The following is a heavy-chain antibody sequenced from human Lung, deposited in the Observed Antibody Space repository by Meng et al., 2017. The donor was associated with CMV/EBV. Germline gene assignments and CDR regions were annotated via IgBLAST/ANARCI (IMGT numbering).Heavy chain of an antibody. Sequence: SCTVSGGSINNYYWSWIRQPPGKGLEWIGYVFYNGNANYNPSLTSRVTISVDTSKNQFSLKLNSVTAADTAVYYCARSRAAWDWFEPWGPGTLVNGAS. CDR1: GGSINNYY. V-gene: IGHV4-59*01. D-gene: IGHD6-13*01. J-gene: IGHJ5*02. CDR2: VFYNGNA. CDR3: ARSRAAWDWFEP.